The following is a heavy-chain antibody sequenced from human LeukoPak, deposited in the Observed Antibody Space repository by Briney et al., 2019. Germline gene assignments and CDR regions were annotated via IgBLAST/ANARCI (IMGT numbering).Heavy chain of an antibody. CDR2: MNPNSGNT. CDR1: GYTFTSYG. CDR3: ARVRGITMVRGVIRRYYYYYMDV. Sequence: ASVKVSCKASGYTFTSYGIIWVRQATGQGLEWMGWMNPNSGNTGYAQKFQGRVTMTRNTSISTAYMELSSLRSEDTAVYYCARVRGITMVRGVIRRYYYYYMDVWGKGTTVTISS. D-gene: IGHD3-10*01. V-gene: IGHV1-8*01. J-gene: IGHJ6*03.